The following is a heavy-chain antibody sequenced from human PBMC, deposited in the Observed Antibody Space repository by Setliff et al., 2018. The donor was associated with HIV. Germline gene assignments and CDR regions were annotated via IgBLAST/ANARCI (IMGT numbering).Heavy chain of an antibody. V-gene: IGHV3-23*01. CDR2: ISGSGGST. Sequence: GGSLRLSCAASGFTFSSYAMSWVRQAPGKGLEWVSTISGSGGSTYYADSVKGRFTISRDNSKNTLYLQMNSLRAVDTAVYYCAKDRRGITGNKSCAWFDPWGQGTLVTVSS. D-gene: IGHD1-20*01. CDR1: GFTFSSYA. J-gene: IGHJ5*02. CDR3: AKDRRGITGNKSCAWFDP.